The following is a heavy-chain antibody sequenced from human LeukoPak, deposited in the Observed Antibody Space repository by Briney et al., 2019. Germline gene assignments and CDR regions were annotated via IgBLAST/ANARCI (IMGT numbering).Heavy chain of an antibody. CDR3: VRIPRDSNLDY. CDR2: MNPNNGNT. D-gene: IGHD2-15*01. V-gene: IGHV1-8*01. CDR1: VYTFTIYD. J-gene: IGHJ4*02. Sequence: ASVKVSCKTSVYTFTIYDINWVRQATGQGLEWMGWMNPNNGNTDYAQKFQGRVTMPSNTSIRTAYMALSSLKSEDTAVYYCVRIPRDSNLDYWGQGTLVTVSS.